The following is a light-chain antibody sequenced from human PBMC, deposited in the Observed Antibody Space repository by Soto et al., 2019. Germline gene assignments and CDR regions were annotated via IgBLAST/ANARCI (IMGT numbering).Light chain of an antibody. V-gene: IGKV1-6*01. CDR3: LHDHDYPLT. Sequence: AIEMTQSPSSLSAYXGXXXXIXXRASQGIRNDLGWYQQKPGKAPKLLIYAASSLQSGVPSRFSGSGSGTDFILAISSLQPEDSATYYCLHDHDYPLTFGGGTKVDIK. CDR2: AAS. J-gene: IGKJ4*01. CDR1: QGIRND.